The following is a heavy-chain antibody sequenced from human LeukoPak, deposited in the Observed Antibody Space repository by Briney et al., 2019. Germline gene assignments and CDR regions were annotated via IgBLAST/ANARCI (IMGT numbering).Heavy chain of an antibody. CDR3: AEGVTS. V-gene: IGHV3-30*02. CDR2: IRYDGSDK. J-gene: IGHJ5*02. CDR1: AFNFSNYD. Sequence: GGSLRLPCAASAFNFSNYDIHWVRQTPGKGLEWVAFIRYDGSDKYYADSVKGRFIISRDNSKNTLYLQMNSLRAEDTAVYYCAEGVTSWGQGTLVTVSS. D-gene: IGHD5/OR15-5a*01.